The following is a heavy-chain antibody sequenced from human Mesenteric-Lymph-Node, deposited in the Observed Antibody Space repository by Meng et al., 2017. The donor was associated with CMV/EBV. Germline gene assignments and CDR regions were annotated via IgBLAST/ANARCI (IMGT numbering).Heavy chain of an antibody. CDR1: GGSFSGYS. J-gene: IGHJ4*02. CDR3: ARGAPGY. CDR2: INDSGNT. Sequence: SETLSLTCAVYGGSFSGYSWTWIRQPPGKGLEWIGDINDSGNTNYNPSLKSRVSILVDTSKNQFSLKLTSVTAADTAVYYCARGAPGYWGQGTLVTVSS. V-gene: IGHV4-34*01.